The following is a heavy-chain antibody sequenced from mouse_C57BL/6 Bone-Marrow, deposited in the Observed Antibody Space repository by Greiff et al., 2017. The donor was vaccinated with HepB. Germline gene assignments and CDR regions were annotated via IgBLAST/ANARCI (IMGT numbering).Heavy chain of an antibody. V-gene: IGHV1-82*01. J-gene: IGHJ4*01. D-gene: IGHD1-1*02. Sequence: VQLQQSGPELVKPGASVKISCKASGYAFNSSWMNWVKQRPGKGLEWIGRIYPGDGDTNYNGKFKGKATLTADKSSSTAYMQLSSLTSEDSAVYFCARSFGIKGYAMDYWGQGTSVTVSS. CDR2: IYPGDGDT. CDR1: GYAFNSSW. CDR3: ARSFGIKGYAMDY.